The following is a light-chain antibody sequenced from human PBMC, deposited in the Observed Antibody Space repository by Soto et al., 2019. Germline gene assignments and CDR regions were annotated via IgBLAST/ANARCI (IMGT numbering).Light chain of an antibody. CDR2: AAS. CDR1: QGIHNA. CDR3: QEYDNGIRN. J-gene: IGKJ4*01. Sequence: DVQMTQSPSSLSASAGDRVTITCRASQGIHNAVAWYQQKPGRPPKLLLYAASTVQPGVPSRSRSRGYGTGLTCRISSLEPEDGATYCCQEYDNGIRNFGGGTTVEFK. V-gene: IGKV1-27*01.